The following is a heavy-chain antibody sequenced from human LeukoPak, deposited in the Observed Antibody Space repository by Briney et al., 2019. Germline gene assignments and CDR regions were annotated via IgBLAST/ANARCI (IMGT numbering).Heavy chain of an antibody. CDR2: INEYASEK. V-gene: IGHV3-7*01. CDR1: GFTYTTYW. J-gene: IGHJ4*02. Sequence: AGPLSLSCLASGFTYTTYWTSWVRQATGQGLDWVANINEYASEKYYVNSAKGRFTLSRDNAKNSMYLQMNNLGPEHTAVYFFARAGPYCSGSRDYWGEGSLASLPS. CDR3: ARAGPYCSGSRDY. D-gene: IGHD3-10*01.